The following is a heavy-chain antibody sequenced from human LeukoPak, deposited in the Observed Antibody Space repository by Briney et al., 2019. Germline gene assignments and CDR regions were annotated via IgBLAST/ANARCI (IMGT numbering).Heavy chain of an antibody. V-gene: IGHV3-9*01. CDR1: GFTFSSYG. J-gene: IGHJ4*02. D-gene: IGHD2-21*02. Sequence: GGSLRLSCAASGFTFSSYGMHWVRQAPGKGLEWVSGISWNSGSIGYADSVKGRFTISRDNAKNSLYLQMNSLRAEDTALYYCAKGRVVVTAILDYWGQGTLVTVSS. CDR3: AKGRVVVTAILDY. CDR2: ISWNSGSI.